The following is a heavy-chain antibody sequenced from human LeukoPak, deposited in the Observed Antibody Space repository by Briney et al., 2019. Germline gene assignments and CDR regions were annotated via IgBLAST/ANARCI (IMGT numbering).Heavy chain of an antibody. CDR3: AIIGSYS. V-gene: IGHV1-18*04. CDR2: ISAYNGNT. Sequence: GESLKISCKGSGYSFTSYWIGWVRQAPGQGLEWMGWISAYNGNTNYAQKLQGRVTMTTDTSTSTAYMELRSLRSDDTAVYYCAIIGSYSWGQGTLVTVSS. CDR1: GYSFTSYW. J-gene: IGHJ4*02. D-gene: IGHD1-26*01.